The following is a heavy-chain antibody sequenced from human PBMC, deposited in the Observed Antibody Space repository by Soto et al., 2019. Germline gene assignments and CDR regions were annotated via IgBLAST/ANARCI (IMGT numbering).Heavy chain of an antibody. J-gene: IGHJ6*04. CDR2: ISAYNGNT. CDR1: GDTFNSYG. CDR3: ARDARRYYYDSSGYDANYYYYYYGMDV. Sequence: ASVKVSCKASGDTFNSYGIRWVRQAPGQVLEWMGWISAYNGNTNYAQKLQGRVTMTTDTSTSTAYMELRSLRSDDTAVYYCARDARRYYYDSSGYDANYYYYYYGMDVWG. V-gene: IGHV1-18*04. D-gene: IGHD3-22*01.